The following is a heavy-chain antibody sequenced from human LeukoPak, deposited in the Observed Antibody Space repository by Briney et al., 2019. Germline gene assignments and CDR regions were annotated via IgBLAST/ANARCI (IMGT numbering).Heavy chain of an antibody. D-gene: IGHD3-22*01. CDR1: GGSISSGGYS. CDR2: IYHSGST. J-gene: IGHJ3*02. V-gene: IGHV4-30-2*01. CDR3: ARVGDSGDYYASDI. Sequence: SQTLSLTCVVSGGSISSGGYSWSWIRQPPGKGLEWIGYIYHSGSTYSNPSLKSRVTISVDWSKNQFSLKLSSVTAADTAVYYCARVGDSGDYYASDIWGQGTMVTVSS.